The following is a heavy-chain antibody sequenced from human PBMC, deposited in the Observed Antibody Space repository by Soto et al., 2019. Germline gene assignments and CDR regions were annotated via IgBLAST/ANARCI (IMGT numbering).Heavy chain of an antibody. CDR2: ISGSGCST. J-gene: IGHJ4*02. D-gene: IGHD2-15*01. Sequence: EVQLLESGGGLVQPGGSLRLSCAASGFTFSSYAMSWVRQATGKGLEWVSAISGSGCSTYYADSVKGRFTISRDNSKNTLYLQRNSLRAEDTAVYYCAKDEGIVVVVAATYAYWGQGTLVTVSS. CDR3: AKDEGIVVVVAATYAY. CDR1: GFTFSSYA. V-gene: IGHV3-23*01.